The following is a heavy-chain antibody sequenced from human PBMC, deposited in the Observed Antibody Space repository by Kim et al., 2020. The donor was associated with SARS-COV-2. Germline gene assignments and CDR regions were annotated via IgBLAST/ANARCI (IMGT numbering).Heavy chain of an antibody. CDR1: GFTFSSYS. D-gene: IGHD5-12*01. Sequence: GGSLRLSCAASGFTFSSYSMNWVRQAPGKGLEWVSSISSSSSYIYYADSVKGRFTISRDNAKNSLYLQMNSLRAEDTAVYYCARDGGGYDSQHWYFDLWGRGTLVTVSS. V-gene: IGHV3-21*04. CDR3: ARDGGGYDSQHWYFDL. J-gene: IGHJ2*01. CDR2: ISSSSSYI.